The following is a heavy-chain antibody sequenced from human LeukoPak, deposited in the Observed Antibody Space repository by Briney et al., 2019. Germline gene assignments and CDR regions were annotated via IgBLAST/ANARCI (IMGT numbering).Heavy chain of an antibody. Sequence: GASVKVSCKASGYTFTSYGISWVRQGPGQGLEWLGWISPYNGNTNYAQTFQGRVTMSTDTSTSTAYMELRSLRSDDTAVYYCARIPLGYCGGDCYDRSYYYYMDVWGKGTTVTVSS. CDR2: ISPYNGNT. CDR3: ARIPLGYCGGDCYDRSYYYYMDV. V-gene: IGHV1-18*01. J-gene: IGHJ6*03. CDR1: GYTFTSYG. D-gene: IGHD2-21*01.